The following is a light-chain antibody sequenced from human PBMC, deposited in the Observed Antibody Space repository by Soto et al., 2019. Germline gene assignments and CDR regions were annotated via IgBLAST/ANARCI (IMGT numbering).Light chain of an antibody. CDR3: QQYNDWPPT. J-gene: IGKJ1*01. CDR2: AAS. CDR1: QSVRSN. V-gene: IGKV3-15*01. Sequence: IVITQSPATLSVSPGERATLSCRASQSVRSNVAWYQQKPGQAPRLLIYAASTRATGIPVRFSGSGSGTEFTLTISSLQSEDFAVYYCQQYNDWPPTFGQGTKVDIK.